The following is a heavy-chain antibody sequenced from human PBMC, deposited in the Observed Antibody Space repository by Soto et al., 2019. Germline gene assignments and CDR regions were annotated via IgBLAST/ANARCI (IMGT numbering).Heavy chain of an antibody. Sequence: QVQLVESGGDVVQPGTSLRLSCVASGFTLSGHAMHWVRQAPAEGLEWLAIIAAAGSREYYADSVKGRFTISRDNSRNTPHLQRTSLIVEDTAIYYCARDMWSRGTLGLADYWGQGTLVNVSS. D-gene: IGHD3-3*01. CDR2: IAAAGSRE. J-gene: IGHJ4*02. CDR3: ARDMWSRGTLGLADY. CDR1: GFTLSGHA. V-gene: IGHV3-30-3*01.